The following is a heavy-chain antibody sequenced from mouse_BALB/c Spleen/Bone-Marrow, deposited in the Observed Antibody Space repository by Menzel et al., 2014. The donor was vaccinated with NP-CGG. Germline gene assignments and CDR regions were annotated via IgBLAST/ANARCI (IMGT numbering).Heavy chain of an antibody. D-gene: IGHD1-1*01. V-gene: IGHV1-7*01. Sequence: QVQLQQSGAELAKPGASVKVSCKASGYTFTNYWMHWVKQRPGQGLEWIGYINPSTGYTEYNQKFKDKATLTADKSSSTAYMQPSSLTSEDSAVYYCARIYYYGRDYWGQGTTLTVSS. J-gene: IGHJ2*01. CDR3: ARIYYYGRDY. CDR1: GYTFTNYW. CDR2: INPSTGYT.